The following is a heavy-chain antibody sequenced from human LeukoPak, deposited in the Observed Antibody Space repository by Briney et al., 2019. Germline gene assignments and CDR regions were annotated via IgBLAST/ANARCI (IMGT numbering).Heavy chain of an antibody. V-gene: IGHV1-18*01. CDR3: ASVSTMILVAGDY. Sequence: ASVKVSCKASGYTFTSYGISWVRQAPGQGLEWMGWISPYNGNTDYAHNLQGRVTMTTDTFTTTAYMELRSLRSDDTAVYYCASVSTMILVAGDYWGQGTLVTVSS. CDR2: ISPYNGNT. D-gene: IGHD3-22*01. CDR1: GYTFTSYG. J-gene: IGHJ4*02.